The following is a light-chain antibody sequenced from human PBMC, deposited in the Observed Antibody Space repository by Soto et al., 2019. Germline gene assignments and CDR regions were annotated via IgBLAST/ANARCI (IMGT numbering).Light chain of an antibody. Sequence: QSALTQPASVSGSPGQSITISCTGTSSDVGLYNFVSWYQQYPGKAPKLIVYEDNKRPSRVSNRFSGSKSGNTASLTISGLQAEDEGYYYCCSYAGSRAFVFGGGTKVTVL. V-gene: IGLV2-23*02. CDR3: CSYAGSRAFV. CDR2: EDN. CDR1: SSDVGLYNF. J-gene: IGLJ2*01.